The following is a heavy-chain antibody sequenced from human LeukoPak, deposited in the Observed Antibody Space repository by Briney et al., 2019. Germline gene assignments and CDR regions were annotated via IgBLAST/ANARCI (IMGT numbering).Heavy chain of an antibody. D-gene: IGHD4-17*01. J-gene: IGHJ4*02. V-gene: IGHV3-9*01. CDR2: ISWNSGSI. Sequence: GRSLRLSCAASGFTFDDYAMHWVRQAPGKGLEWVSGISWNSGSIGYADSVKGRFTISRDNVKNSLYLQMNSLRAEDTALYYCAKDFDYGDHFDYWGQGTLVTVSS. CDR1: GFTFDDYA. CDR3: AKDFDYGDHFDY.